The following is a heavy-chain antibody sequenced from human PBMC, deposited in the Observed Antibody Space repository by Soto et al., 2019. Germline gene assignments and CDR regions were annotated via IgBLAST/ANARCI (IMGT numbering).Heavy chain of an antibody. D-gene: IGHD2-2*02. V-gene: IGHV1-69*01. Sequence: QVQLVQSGAEVKKPGASVKVSCKASGGTFSGSAISWVLQSPGQGLEWMGEIIPMFGTSNSAQKFQGRVTITAHESTSTAYMELSSLRSEDTAVYYCARGSCSRTSCYKEYYFDLWGQGPLVTVSS. CDR3: ARGSCSRTSCYKEYYFDL. CDR1: GGTFSGSA. J-gene: IGHJ4*02. CDR2: IIPMFGTS.